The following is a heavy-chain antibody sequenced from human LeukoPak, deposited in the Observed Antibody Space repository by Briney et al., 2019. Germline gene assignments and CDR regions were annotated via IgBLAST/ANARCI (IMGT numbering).Heavy chain of an antibody. CDR1: GGSFSGYY. Sequence: PSETLSLTCAVYGGSFSGYYCGWIRQPPGKGLEWNGEINHSVSTNYNPSLKSRVTISVDTSKNQFSLKLSSVTAADTAVYYCARHCTNGVCYRYYYYGMDVWGQGTTVTVSS. CDR2: INHSVST. CDR3: ARHCTNGVCYRYYYYGMDV. J-gene: IGHJ6*02. V-gene: IGHV4-34*01. D-gene: IGHD2-8*01.